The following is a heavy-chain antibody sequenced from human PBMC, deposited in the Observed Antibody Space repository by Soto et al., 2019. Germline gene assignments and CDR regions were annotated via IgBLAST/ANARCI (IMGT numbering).Heavy chain of an antibody. CDR3: ARDSLGTNWFDP. CDR1: GGTFSSYT. CDR2: IIPILGIA. V-gene: IGHV1-69*08. J-gene: IGHJ5*02. Sequence: QVQLVQSGAEVKKPGSSVKVSCKASGGTFSSYTISWVRQAPGQGLEWMGRIIPILGIANYAQKFQGRVTITADKSTSTDYMELSSLRSEDTAVYYCARDSLGTNWFDPWGQGTLVTVSS.